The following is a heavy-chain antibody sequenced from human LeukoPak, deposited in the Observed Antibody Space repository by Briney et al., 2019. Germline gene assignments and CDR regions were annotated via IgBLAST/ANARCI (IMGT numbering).Heavy chain of an antibody. CDR1: GGSISSGSYY. Sequence: SETLSLTCTVSGGSISSGSYYWGWIRQPPGKGLEWIGSIYYSGSTYYNPSLKSRVTISVDTSKNQFSLKLSSVTAADTAVYYCARHHIAVAGTLFDYWGQGTLVTVSS. D-gene: IGHD6-19*01. CDR3: ARHHIAVAGTLFDY. J-gene: IGHJ4*02. V-gene: IGHV4-39*01. CDR2: IYYSGST.